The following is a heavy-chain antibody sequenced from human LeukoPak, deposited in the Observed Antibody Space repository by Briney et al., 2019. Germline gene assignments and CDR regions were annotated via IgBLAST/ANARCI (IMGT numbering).Heavy chain of an antibody. Sequence: SVKVSCKASGGTFSSYAISWVRQAPGQGLEWMGGIIPIFGTANYAQMFQGRVTITADESTSTAYMELSSLRSEDTAVYYCARGPLIAAAGTWWGQGTLVTVSS. CDR3: ARGPLIAAAGTW. J-gene: IGHJ4*02. V-gene: IGHV1-69*13. D-gene: IGHD6-13*01. CDR2: IIPIFGTA. CDR1: GGTFSSYA.